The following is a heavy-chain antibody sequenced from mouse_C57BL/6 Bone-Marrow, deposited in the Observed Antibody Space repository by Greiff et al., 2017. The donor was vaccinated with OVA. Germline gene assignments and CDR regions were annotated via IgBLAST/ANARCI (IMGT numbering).Heavy chain of an antibody. CDR2: IYPGSGST. D-gene: IGHD1-1*01. CDR3: ARGRTTAVATDY. CDR1: GYTFTSYW. Sequence: QVQLKQPGAELVKPGASVKMSCKASGYTFTSYWITWVKQRPGRGLEWIGDIYPGSGSTNYNEKFKSKATLTVDTSSSTAYMQLSSLTSEDSAVYYCARGRTTAVATDYWGQGTTLTVSS. J-gene: IGHJ2*01. V-gene: IGHV1-55*01.